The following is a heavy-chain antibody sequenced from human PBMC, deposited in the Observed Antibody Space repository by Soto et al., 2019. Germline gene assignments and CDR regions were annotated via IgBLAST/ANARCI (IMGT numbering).Heavy chain of an antibody. V-gene: IGHV1-2*04. D-gene: IGHD3-10*01. CDR3: ARDGTHRIFTMVRGVLNWFDP. Sequence: ASVKVSCKASGYTFTGYYMHWVRQAPGQGLEWMGWINPNSGGTNYAQKFQGWVTMTRDTSISTAYMELSRLRSDDTAVYYCARDGTHRIFTMVRGVLNWFDPWGPGTLVTVSS. CDR1: GYTFTGYY. CDR2: INPNSGGT. J-gene: IGHJ5*02.